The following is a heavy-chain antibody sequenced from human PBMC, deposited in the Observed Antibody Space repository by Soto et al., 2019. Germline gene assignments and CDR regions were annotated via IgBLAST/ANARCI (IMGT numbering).Heavy chain of an antibody. D-gene: IGHD4-17*01. Sequence: GGSLRLSCAASGFTFRSYGMHWVRQAPGKGLEWVAVIWYDGSNKYYADSVKGRFTTSRDNSKNTLYLQMNSLRAEDTAVYYCARATVTTSIDYWGQGTLVTVSS. CDR1: GFTFRSYG. CDR3: ARATVTTSIDY. J-gene: IGHJ4*02. V-gene: IGHV3-33*01. CDR2: IWYDGSNK.